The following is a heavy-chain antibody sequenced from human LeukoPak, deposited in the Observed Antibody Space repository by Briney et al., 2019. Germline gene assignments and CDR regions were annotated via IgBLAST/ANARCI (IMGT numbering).Heavy chain of an antibody. CDR2: IYYSGST. CDR3: ARQIIAVNAFDI. V-gene: IGHV4-39*01. D-gene: IGHD2/OR15-2a*01. CDR1: GGSISSTFDY. Sequence: SDTLSLTCTVSGGSISSTFDYCGWIRQPPARGLEWNGSIYYSGSTFYNPSLKSQVIISVDTSKNQFSLKLSSVTAADTAVYYCARQIIAVNAFDIWGQGTMVTVSS. J-gene: IGHJ3*02.